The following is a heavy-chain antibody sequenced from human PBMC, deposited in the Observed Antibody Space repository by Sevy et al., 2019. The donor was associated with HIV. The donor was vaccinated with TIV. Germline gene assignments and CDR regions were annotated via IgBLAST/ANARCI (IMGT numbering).Heavy chain of an antibody. CDR2: FDPEHGEA. D-gene: IGHD2-15*01. J-gene: IGHJ5*02. CDR3: AIVGLRYYSGASSYQGDWFDP. Sequence: ASVKVSCKVTGYTLTQLSIHLVRQAPGKGLEWMGNFDPEHGEAFYAQRFQGRVTMTGDTSTNTVYMQLTSLTSDDTAVYYCAIVGLRYYSGASSYQGDWFDPWGQRSPLTVSS. CDR1: GYTLTQLS. V-gene: IGHV1-24*01.